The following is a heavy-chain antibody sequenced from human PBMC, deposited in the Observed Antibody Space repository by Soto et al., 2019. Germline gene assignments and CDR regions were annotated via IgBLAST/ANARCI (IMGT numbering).Heavy chain of an antibody. D-gene: IGHD6-6*01. Sequence: GGSLRLSCAASGFTFSSYGMHWVRQAPGKGLEWVAVISYDGSNKYYADSVKGRFTISRDNSKNTLYLQMNSLRAEDTAVYYCAKIGGIAARTRFDYWGQGTLVTVSS. CDR1: GFTFSSYG. J-gene: IGHJ4*02. CDR2: ISYDGSNK. CDR3: AKIGGIAARTRFDY. V-gene: IGHV3-30*18.